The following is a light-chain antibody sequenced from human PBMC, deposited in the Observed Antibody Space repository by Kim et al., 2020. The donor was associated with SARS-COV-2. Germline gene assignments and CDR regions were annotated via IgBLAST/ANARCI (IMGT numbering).Light chain of an antibody. V-gene: IGKV1-5*01. CDR1: QSMSSW. CDR3: QQYNSYSAT. J-gene: IGKJ1*01. CDR2: DAS. Sequence: DIQMTQSPSTLSASVGDRVTITCRASQSMSSWLAWYQQKPGKAPKLLIYDASSLESGVPSRFSGSGTGTEFTLTISSLQTDDFATYYCQQYNSYSATFGQGTKVDI.